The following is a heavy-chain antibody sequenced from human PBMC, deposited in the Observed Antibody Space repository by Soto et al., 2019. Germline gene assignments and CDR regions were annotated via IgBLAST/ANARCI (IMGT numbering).Heavy chain of an antibody. CDR1: GYTFSTYG. Sequence: ASVKVSCKASGYTFSTYGMHWVRQAPGQSLEWMGWLNGGTGQTRYSQRFQDRVIITRDTSASTGYMELRSLRSEDTAVYYCARGKGMEENYFYYGMDIWGQGTTVTVSS. J-gene: IGHJ6*02. V-gene: IGHV1-3*01. CDR3: ARGKGMEENYFYYGMDI. CDR2: LNGGTGQT. D-gene: IGHD3-10*01.